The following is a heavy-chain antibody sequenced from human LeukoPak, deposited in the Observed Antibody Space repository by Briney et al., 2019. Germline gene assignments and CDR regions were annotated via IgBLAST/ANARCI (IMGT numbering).Heavy chain of an antibody. CDR3: AAYCSSTSCFDSPDY. D-gene: IGHD2-2*01. CDR1: GYTFTSYG. Sequence: ASVKVSCKASGYTFTSYGISWVRQAPGQGLEWMGWISAYNGNTNYAQKLQGRVTMTTDTSTSTAYMELRSLRSDDTAVYYCAAYCSSTSCFDSPDYWGQGTLVTVSS. CDR2: ISAYNGNT. J-gene: IGHJ4*02. V-gene: IGHV1-18*01.